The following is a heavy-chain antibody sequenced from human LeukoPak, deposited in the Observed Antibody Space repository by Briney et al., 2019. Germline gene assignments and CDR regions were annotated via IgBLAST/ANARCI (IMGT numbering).Heavy chain of an antibody. Sequence: SETLSLTCTVSGGSITTYYCSWIRQPPGKGLEWIGYIYYSRSTMYNPSLKSRVTISIDTSKNQLSLKVNSVTAADTAVYYCARGRYDSSGYYQDYWGQGTLVTVSS. D-gene: IGHD3-22*01. J-gene: IGHJ4*02. CDR3: ARGRYDSSGYYQDY. V-gene: IGHV4-59*08. CDR2: IYYSRST. CDR1: GGSITTYY.